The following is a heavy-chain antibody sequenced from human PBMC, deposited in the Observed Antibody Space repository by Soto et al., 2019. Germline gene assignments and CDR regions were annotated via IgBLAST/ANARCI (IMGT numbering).Heavy chain of an antibody. J-gene: IGHJ4*02. CDR1: GFTFSSFA. D-gene: IGHD6-13*01. Sequence: HPGGSLRLACAASGFTFSSFAIHWVRQAPGKGLEWVSAISYDGSHKYYAYSVKGRFTISRDNSKNTLYLQMSSLRPEETAVYYCARDRRQQLVPLDYWGQGTLVTVS. V-gene: IGHV3-30-3*01. CDR3: ARDRRQQLVPLDY. CDR2: ISYDGSHK.